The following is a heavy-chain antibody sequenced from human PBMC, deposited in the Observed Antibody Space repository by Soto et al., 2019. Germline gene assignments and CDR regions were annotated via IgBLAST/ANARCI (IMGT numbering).Heavy chain of an antibody. Sequence: GASVKVSCKASGYTFTGYYMHWVRQAPGQGLEWMGWINPNSGGTNYAQKFQGWVTMTRDTSISTAYMELSRLRSDDTAVYYCARGSYGSGRYWFDPWGQGTPVTVSS. CDR2: INPNSGGT. D-gene: IGHD3-10*01. V-gene: IGHV1-2*04. J-gene: IGHJ5*02. CDR3: ARGSYGSGRYWFDP. CDR1: GYTFTGYY.